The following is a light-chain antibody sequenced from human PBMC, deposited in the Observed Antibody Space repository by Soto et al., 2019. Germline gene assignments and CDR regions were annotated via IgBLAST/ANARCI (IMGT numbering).Light chain of an antibody. CDR1: QSIGTW. J-gene: IGKJ1*01. Sequence: DIQMTQSPSTLSGSVGDRVTITCRASQSIGTWLAWYQQKPGKAPKVLIYDVSTLKSGVPSRFSGSASATEFTLSISSLQPDDFATYYCQQYKSYWTFGQGTKVDI. CDR3: QQYKSYWT. CDR2: DVS. V-gene: IGKV1-5*01.